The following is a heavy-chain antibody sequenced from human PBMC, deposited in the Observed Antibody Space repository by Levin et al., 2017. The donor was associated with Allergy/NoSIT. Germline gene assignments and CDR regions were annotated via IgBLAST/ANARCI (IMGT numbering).Heavy chain of an antibody. Sequence: LSLTCAASGFSFNDAWMSWVRQAPGKGLEWVGRIKSKTDGGTTDYAAPVKGRFIISRDDSKTTVYLQMNSLKTEDTAVYYCTTNLGYRLGYWGQGTLVTVSS. D-gene: IGHD5-24*01. CDR3: TTNLGYRLGY. V-gene: IGHV3-15*01. CDR2: IKSKTDGGTT. J-gene: IGHJ4*02. CDR1: GFSFNDAW.